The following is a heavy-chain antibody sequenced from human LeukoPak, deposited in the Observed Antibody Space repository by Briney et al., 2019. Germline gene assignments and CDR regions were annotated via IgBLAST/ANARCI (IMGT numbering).Heavy chain of an antibody. J-gene: IGHJ4*02. Sequence: GGSLRLSCAASGFTFSNYWMAWVRQAPGKGPEWVANINLDGSQKYYVDSVKGRFTISRDNAENSLYLQMNSLRAEDTAVYYCAKAYYYDSSGYCPFDYWGQGTLVTVSS. D-gene: IGHD3-22*01. CDR3: AKAYYYDSSGYCPFDY. CDR2: INLDGSQK. CDR1: GFTFSNYW. V-gene: IGHV3-7*01.